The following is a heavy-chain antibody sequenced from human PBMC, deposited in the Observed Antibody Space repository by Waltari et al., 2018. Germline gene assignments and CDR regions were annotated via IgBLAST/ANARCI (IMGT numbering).Heavy chain of an antibody. D-gene: IGHD5-18*01. CDR2: RSYDGTNK. CDR3: ARGSYGNPFFDY. Sequence: QVQLVESGGGVVQPGRSLRLSCAASGFTFSSYTMHWVRQAPGKGLEWVAGRSYDGTNKYYADSVKGRFTISRDNSKSTLYLQMNSLRAEDTAVYYCARGSYGNPFFDYWGQGTLVIVSS. J-gene: IGHJ4*02. V-gene: IGHV3-30*01. CDR1: GFTFSSYT.